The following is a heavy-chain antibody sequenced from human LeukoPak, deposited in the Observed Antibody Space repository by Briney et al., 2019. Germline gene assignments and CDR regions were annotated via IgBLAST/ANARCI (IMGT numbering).Heavy chain of an antibody. D-gene: IGHD4/OR15-4a*01. J-gene: IGHJ4*02. V-gene: IGHV4-59*02. Sequence: KPSETLSLTCTVSGGSVSPDYWNWIRQPPGKGLEWIGYISYSGSTSFNPSLKSRVTISVDTSTNKFSLALSSVTAADTAVYYCARAGSYHLTMTLWGQGTLVTVSS. CDR1: GGSVSPDY. CDR3: ARAGSYHLTMTL. CDR2: ISYSGST.